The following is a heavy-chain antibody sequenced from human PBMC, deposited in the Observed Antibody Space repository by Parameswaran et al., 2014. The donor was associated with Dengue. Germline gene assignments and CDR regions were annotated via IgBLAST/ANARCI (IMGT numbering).Heavy chain of an antibody. Sequence: WIRQPPGKGLEWVAVISYDGSNKYYADSVKGRFTISRDNSKNTLYLQMNSLRAEDTAVYYCAREAKWLVYFDYWGQGTLVTVSS. D-gene: IGHD6-19*01. J-gene: IGHJ4*02. CDR3: AREAKWLVYFDY. V-gene: IGHV3-30-3*01. CDR2: ISYDGSNK.